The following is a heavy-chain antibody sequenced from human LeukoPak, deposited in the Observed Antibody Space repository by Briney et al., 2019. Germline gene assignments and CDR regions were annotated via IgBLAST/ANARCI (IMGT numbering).Heavy chain of an antibody. Sequence: ASVKVSCKASGYTFTGYYMHWVRQAPGQGLEWMGRINPNSGGTNYAQKFQDRVTMTRDTSTSTVYMELSSLRSEDTAVYFCARDKDPYGGNPLDYWGQGTLVTVSS. CDR1: GYTFTGYY. V-gene: IGHV1-2*06. D-gene: IGHD4-23*01. CDR2: INPNSGGT. J-gene: IGHJ4*02. CDR3: ARDKDPYGGNPLDY.